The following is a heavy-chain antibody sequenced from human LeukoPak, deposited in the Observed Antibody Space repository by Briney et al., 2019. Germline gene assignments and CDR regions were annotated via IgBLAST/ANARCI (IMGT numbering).Heavy chain of an antibody. CDR2: ISSSSSYI. CDR1: GFTFSSYS. J-gene: IGHJ4*02. CDR3: ARGIGYSYGYGFKFDY. V-gene: IGHV3-21*01. Sequence: GGSLRLSCAASGFTFSSYSMNWVRQAPGKGLEWVSSISSSSSYIYYADSVKGRFTISRDNAKNSLYLQMNSLRAEDTAVYYCARGIGYSYGYGFKFDYWGQGTLVTVSS. D-gene: IGHD5-18*01.